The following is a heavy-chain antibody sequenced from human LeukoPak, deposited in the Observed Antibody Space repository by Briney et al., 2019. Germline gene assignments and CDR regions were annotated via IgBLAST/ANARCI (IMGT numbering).Heavy chain of an antibody. J-gene: IGHJ6*02. CDR3: ARDDYSDSPTYYNGMDV. CDR2: RSGIGGFV. V-gene: IGHV3-21*01. CDR1: GFTFSSYS. D-gene: IGHD4/OR15-4a*01. Sequence: GGSLRLSCAASGFTFSSYSMNWVRQAPGKGRGGVSSRSGIGGFVHYADSVKGRFTISRDNAKSSLYLQMNSLRAEDTAVYFCARDDYSDSPTYYNGMDVWGQGTAVTVSS.